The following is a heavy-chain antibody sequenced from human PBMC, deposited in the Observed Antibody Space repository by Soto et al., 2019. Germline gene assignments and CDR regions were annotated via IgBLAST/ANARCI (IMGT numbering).Heavy chain of an antibody. Sequence: ASETLSLTCAVYGGSFSGYYWSWIRQPPGKGLEWIGEINHSGSTNYNPSLKSRVTISVDTSKNQFSLKLSSVTAADTAVYYCARGMLRFLEWLLVKAPWFDPWGQGTLVTVSS. D-gene: IGHD3-3*01. CDR1: GGSFSGYY. CDR3: ARGMLRFLEWLLVKAPWFDP. J-gene: IGHJ5*02. V-gene: IGHV4-34*01. CDR2: INHSGST.